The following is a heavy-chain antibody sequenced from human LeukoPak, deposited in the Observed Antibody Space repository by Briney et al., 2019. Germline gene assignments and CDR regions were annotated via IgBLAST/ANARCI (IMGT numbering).Heavy chain of an antibody. V-gene: IGHV3-20*04. CDR3: ARFIAAPYYLDY. D-gene: IGHD6-13*01. Sequence: GGSLRLSCAASGINFEESGMSWVRHAPGRGLEWISNINWNGGSTVYVDSVKGRFTISRDNAKNSLYLQMNSLRAEDTAVYYCARFIAAPYYLDYWGRGTLVTVSS. J-gene: IGHJ4*02. CDR1: GINFEESG. CDR2: INWNGGST.